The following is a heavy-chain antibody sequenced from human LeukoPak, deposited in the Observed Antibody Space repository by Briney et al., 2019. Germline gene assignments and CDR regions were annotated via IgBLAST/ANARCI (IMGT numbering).Heavy chain of an antibody. CDR3: AGGIGYNRPALDY. D-gene: IGHD5-24*01. CDR2: IKQDGSEK. V-gene: IGHV3-7*01. J-gene: IGHJ4*02. CDR1: GFTFSSYW. Sequence: PGGSLRLSCAASGFTFSSYWMRWVRQAPGKGLEWVANIKQDGSEKYYVDSVKGRFTISRDNAKNSLYLQMDSLRAEDTAVYYCAGGIGYNRPALDYWGQATLVTVSS.